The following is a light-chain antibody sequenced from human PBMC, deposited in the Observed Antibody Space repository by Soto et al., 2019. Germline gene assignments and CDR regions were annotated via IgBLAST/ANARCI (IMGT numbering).Light chain of an antibody. CDR2: AAS. CDR1: QGISSF. CDR3: QQFDHFPRT. J-gene: IGKJ2*01. Sequence: DIQLTQSPSFLSASVEDRVTITCRASQGISSFLAWYQQKPGKAPDLLIYAASSLQTGVPSRFSGSGYGTEFTLTISSLQPEDSATYYCQQFDHFPRTFGQGTKLDIK. V-gene: IGKV1-9*01.